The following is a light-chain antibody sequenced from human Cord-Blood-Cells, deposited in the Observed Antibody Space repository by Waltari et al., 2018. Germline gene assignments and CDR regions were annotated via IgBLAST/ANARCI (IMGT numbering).Light chain of an antibody. Sequence: EIVLTQSPGTLSLSPGARATLSCRASQSVSSRYLAGYQQKPGQAPRLLIYGASSRATGIPDRFSGSGSGTDFTRTISRLEPEDFAVYYCQQYGSSPYTFGQGTKLEIK. CDR2: GAS. CDR1: QSVSSRY. V-gene: IGKV3-20*01. CDR3: QQYGSSPYT. J-gene: IGKJ2*01.